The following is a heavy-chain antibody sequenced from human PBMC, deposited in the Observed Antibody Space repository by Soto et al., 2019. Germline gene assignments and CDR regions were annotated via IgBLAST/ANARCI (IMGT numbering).Heavy chain of an antibody. J-gene: IGHJ4*02. Sequence: PGGSLRLSCAASGFTFSSYAIHWVRQAPGKGLEWVAGISYDGSNKYYADSVKGRFTISRDNSKNTLYLQMNSLRAEDTAVYYCASGRDGYAGYFDYWGQGTLVTVSS. V-gene: IGHV3-30-3*01. CDR3: ASGRDGYAGYFDY. D-gene: IGHD5-12*01. CDR2: ISYDGSNK. CDR1: GFTFSSYA.